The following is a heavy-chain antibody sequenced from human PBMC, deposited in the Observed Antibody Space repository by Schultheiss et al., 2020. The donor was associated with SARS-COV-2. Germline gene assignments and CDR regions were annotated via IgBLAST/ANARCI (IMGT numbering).Heavy chain of an antibody. V-gene: IGHV3-NL1*01. J-gene: IGHJ3*02. CDR1: GFTFSSYG. CDR3: ARDQGKNAFDI. CDR2: ISGSGGST. Sequence: GGSLRLSCAASGFTFSSYGMHWVRQAPGRGLEWVSAISGSGGSTYYADSVKGRFTISRDNSKNTLYLQMNSLRAEDTAVYYCARDQGKNAFDIWGLGTMVTVSS.